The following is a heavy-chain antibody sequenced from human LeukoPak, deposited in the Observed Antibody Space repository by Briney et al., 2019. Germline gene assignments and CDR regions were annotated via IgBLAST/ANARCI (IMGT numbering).Heavy chain of an antibody. J-gene: IGHJ4*02. D-gene: IGHD5-12*01. CDR1: SGSISSGGYY. CDR2: IYYSGST. Sequence: PSETLSLTCTVSSGSISSGGYYWNWIRQHPGKGLEWIGYIYYSGSTYYNPSLKSRVTISVDTSKNQFSLKLSSVTAADTAVYYCARVVRGDSGYDGGGSFDYWGQGTLVTVSS. CDR3: ARVVRGDSGYDGGGSFDY. V-gene: IGHV4-31*03.